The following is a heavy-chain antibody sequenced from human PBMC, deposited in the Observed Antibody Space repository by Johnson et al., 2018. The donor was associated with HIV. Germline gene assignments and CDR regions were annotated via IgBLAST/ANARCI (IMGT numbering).Heavy chain of an antibody. Sequence: MQLVESGGGLVQPGGSLRLSCAASDFTVGSIYMSWVRQAPGKGPEWVSLLYRGGSSSYAVSFKVRFTISRDNSKNTLYLQMNSLRVEDTAVYYCAKGADYADYEGAFDIWGQGTMVTVSS. CDR2: LYRGGSS. CDR1: DFTVGSIY. D-gene: IGHD4-17*01. J-gene: IGHJ3*02. CDR3: AKGADYADYEGAFDI. V-gene: IGHV3-66*01.